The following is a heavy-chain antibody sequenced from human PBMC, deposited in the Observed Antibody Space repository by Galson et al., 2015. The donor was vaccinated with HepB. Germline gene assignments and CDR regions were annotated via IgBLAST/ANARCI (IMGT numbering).Heavy chain of an antibody. CDR3: ARDWYVTSHGNFDY. V-gene: IGHV3-48*04. D-gene: IGHD2-2*01. J-gene: IGHJ4*02. CDR2: ISSSSSTI. CDR1: GFTFSSYS. Sequence: SLRLSCAASGFTFSSYSMNWVRQAPGKGLEWVSYISSSSSTIYYADSVKGRFTISRDNAKNSLYLQMSSLRAEDTAVYYCARDWYVTSHGNFDYWGQGTLVTVSS.